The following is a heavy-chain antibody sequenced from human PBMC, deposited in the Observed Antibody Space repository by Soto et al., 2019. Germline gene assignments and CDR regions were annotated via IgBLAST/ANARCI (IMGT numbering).Heavy chain of an antibody. D-gene: IGHD5-18*01. Sequence: NPSETLSLTCTVSGGSISSYYWSWIRQPAGKGLEWIGRIYTSGSTNYNPSLKSRVTMSVDTSKNQSSLKLSSVTAADTAVYYCARDWAPSLPDTKLQNWFDPWGQGTLVTVSS. CDR2: IYTSGST. J-gene: IGHJ5*02. CDR3: ARDWAPSLPDTKLQNWFDP. V-gene: IGHV4-4*07. CDR1: GGSISSYY.